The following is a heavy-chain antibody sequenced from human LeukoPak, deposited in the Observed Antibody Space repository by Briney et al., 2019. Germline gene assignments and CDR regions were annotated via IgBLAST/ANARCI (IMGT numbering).Heavy chain of an antibody. J-gene: IGHJ4*02. V-gene: IGHV1-69*13. CDR1: GGTFSSYA. CDR3: ARSPTREYSYALPAFDY. CDR2: IIPIFGTA. Sequence: PVASVKVSCKASGGTFSSYAISRVRQAPGQGLEWMGGIIPIFGTANYAQKFQGRVTITADESTSTAYMELSSLRSEDTAVYYCARSPTREYSYALPAFDYWGQGTLVTVSS. D-gene: IGHD5-18*01.